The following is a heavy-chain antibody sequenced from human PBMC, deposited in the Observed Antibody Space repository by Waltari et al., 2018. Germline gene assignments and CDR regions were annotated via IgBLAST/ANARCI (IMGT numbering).Heavy chain of an antibody. CDR2: IYYSGST. V-gene: IGHV4-59*01. CDR1: GGPISSYY. CDR3: ARLNRDGRNGWFDP. Sequence: QVQLQESGPGLVKPSETLSLTCTVSGGPISSYYWSWLRQPPGKGLEWIGYIYYSGSTNYNPSLKSRVTISVDTSKNQFSLKLSSVTAADTAVYYCARLNRDGRNGWFDPWGQGTLVTVSS. J-gene: IGHJ5*02.